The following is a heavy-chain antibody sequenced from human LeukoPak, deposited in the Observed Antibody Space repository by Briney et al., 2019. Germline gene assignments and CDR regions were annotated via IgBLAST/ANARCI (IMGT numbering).Heavy chain of an antibody. J-gene: IGHJ4*02. D-gene: IGHD3-22*01. V-gene: IGHV1-18*01. CDR1: GYAFSSYG. CDR2: ISAYSGDT. CDR3: ARDPVHYYDSSGYWRY. Sequence: ASVKVSCKASGYAFSSYGISWVRQAPGQGLEWMGWISAYSGDTNFAQKLQGRVTMTTDKSTTTAYMELRSLTSDDTAVYYRARDPVHYYDSSGYWRYWGQGTLVTVSS.